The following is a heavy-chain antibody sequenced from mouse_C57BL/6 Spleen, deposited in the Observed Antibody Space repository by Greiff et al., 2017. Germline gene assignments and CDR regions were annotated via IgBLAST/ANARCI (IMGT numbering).Heavy chain of an antibody. V-gene: IGHV5-4*01. CDR3: ARDIYSNYFDY. CDR2: ISDGGSYT. CDR1: GFTFSSYA. Sequence: EVQLVESGGGLVKPGGSLKLSCAASGFTFSSYAMSWVRQTPEKRLEWVATISDGGSYTYYPDNVKGRFTISRDNAKNNLYLQMSHLKSEDTAMYYCARDIYSNYFDYWGQGTTLTVSS. D-gene: IGHD2-5*01. J-gene: IGHJ2*01.